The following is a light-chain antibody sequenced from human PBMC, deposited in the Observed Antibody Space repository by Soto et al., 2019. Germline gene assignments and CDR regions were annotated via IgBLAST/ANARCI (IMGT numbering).Light chain of an antibody. V-gene: IGLV1-51*02. CDR2: ENN. J-gene: IGLJ2*01. Sequence: QSLLTQPPSVSAAPGQYVTISCSGSSCNIGNNYVCWYQQFPGTAPKLLIYENNKRPSGIPDRFSGSKSGTSATLGITGLQTGDEADYYCGTWDSSLSGGVFGGGTKLTVL. CDR1: SCNIGNNY. CDR3: GTWDSSLSGGV.